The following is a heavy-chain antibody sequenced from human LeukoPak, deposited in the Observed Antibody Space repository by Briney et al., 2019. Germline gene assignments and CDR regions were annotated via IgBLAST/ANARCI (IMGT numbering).Heavy chain of an antibody. J-gene: IGHJ3*02. CDR1: GYSISSGYY. CDR2: IYHSGST. Sequence: SETLSHTCAVSGYSISSGYYWGWIRQPPGKGLEWIGSIYHSGSTYYNPSLKSRVTISVDTSKNQFSLKLSSVTAADTAVYYCARHGTKYYDILTGYYNAFDIWGQGTMVTVSS. D-gene: IGHD3-9*01. CDR3: ARHGTKYYDILTGYYNAFDI. V-gene: IGHV4-38-2*01.